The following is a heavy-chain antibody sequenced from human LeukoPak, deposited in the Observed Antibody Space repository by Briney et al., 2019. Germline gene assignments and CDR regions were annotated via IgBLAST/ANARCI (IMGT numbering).Heavy chain of an antibody. CDR3: ANLAAAVINGVDY. J-gene: IGHJ4*02. V-gene: IGHV3-23*01. Sequence: GGSLRLSCAASGFTFSSYAMSWVRQAPGKGLEWVSAISGSGGSIYYADSVKGRFTISRDNSKDTLYLQMNSLRAEDTAVYYCANLAAAVINGVDYWGQGTLVTVSS. CDR1: GFTFSSYA. D-gene: IGHD6-13*01. CDR2: ISGSGGSI.